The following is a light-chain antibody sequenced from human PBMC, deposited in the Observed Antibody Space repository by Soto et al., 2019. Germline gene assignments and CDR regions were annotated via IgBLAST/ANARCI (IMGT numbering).Light chain of an antibody. V-gene: IGLV2-14*01. Sequence: QSVLTQPASVSGSPGQSITVSCTGTSSDIGGYIFVSWYQQHPGKAPKLMIYDINNRPSGDSKRFSGSKSGNTASLTISGLQAEDEADYYCVSYTARSSYVFGTGTKVTVL. CDR2: DIN. CDR3: VSYTARSSYV. CDR1: SSDIGGYIF. J-gene: IGLJ1*01.